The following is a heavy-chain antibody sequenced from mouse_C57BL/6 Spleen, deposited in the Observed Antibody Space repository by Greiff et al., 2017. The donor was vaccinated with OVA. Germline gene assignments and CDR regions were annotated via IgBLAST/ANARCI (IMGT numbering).Heavy chain of an antibody. J-gene: IGHJ3*01. CDR1: GYTFTSYG. CDR3: APHYYGSSPFAY. CDR2: IYPRSGNT. V-gene: IGHV1-81*01. D-gene: IGHD1-1*01. Sequence: QVQLKESGAELARPGASVKLSCKASGYTFTSYGISWVKQRTGQGLEWIGEIYPRSGNTYYNEKFKGKATLTADKSSSTAYMELRSLTSEDSAVYFCAPHYYGSSPFAYWGQGTLVTVSA.